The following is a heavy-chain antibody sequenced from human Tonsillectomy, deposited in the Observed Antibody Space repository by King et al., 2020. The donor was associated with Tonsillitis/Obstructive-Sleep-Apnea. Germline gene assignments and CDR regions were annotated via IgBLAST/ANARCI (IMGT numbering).Heavy chain of an antibody. Sequence: QLVQSGAEVKKPGASVKVSCKASGYTFTSYGISWVRQAPGQGLEGRGWISVYNGNTDYAQKFQGRVTMTTDTSTTTAYMELRSLRSDDTAVYYCARSEQQWLAPLGWLDPWGQGTLVTVSS. CDR1: GYTFTSYG. V-gene: IGHV1-18*01. J-gene: IGHJ5*02. CDR3: ARSEQQWLAPLGWLDP. D-gene: IGHD6-19*01. CDR2: ISVYNGNT.